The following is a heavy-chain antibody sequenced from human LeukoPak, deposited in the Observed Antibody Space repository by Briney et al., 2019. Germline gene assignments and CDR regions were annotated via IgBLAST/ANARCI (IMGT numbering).Heavy chain of an antibody. J-gene: IGHJ4*02. Sequence: SETLSLTCTVSGGSIRSSYYYWGWIRQPPGKGLEWIGSIYDSGSTYYNPSLKSRVTISVDTSKNQFSLKLNSVTAADTAVYYCARAIYYDSSGYDYWGQGTLVTVSS. D-gene: IGHD3-22*01. CDR2: IYDSGST. CDR1: GGSIRSSYYY. CDR3: ARAIYYDSSGYDY. V-gene: IGHV4-39*01.